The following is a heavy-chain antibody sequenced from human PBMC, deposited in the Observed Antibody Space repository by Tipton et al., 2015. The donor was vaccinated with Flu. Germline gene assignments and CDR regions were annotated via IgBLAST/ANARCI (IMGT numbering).Heavy chain of an antibody. CDR2: IFHSGTT. Sequence: TLSLTCTISGGSISNYYWSRIRQSPGKGLEWIGYIFHSGTTNYNPSLKSRVTISVDTSKDQFSLKVSSMTAADTAVYYCARSSRWLPRGLDAFDVWGQGTVVTVSS. D-gene: IGHD5-24*01. CDR3: ARSSRWLPRGLDAFDV. J-gene: IGHJ3*01. V-gene: IGHV4-59*01. CDR1: GGSISNYY.